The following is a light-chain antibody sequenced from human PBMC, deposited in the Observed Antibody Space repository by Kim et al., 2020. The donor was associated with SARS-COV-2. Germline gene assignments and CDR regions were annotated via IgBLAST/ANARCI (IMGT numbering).Light chain of an antibody. CDR3: QSADGSGTYV. Sequence: VPPGTTARITCSGDTLPEKQTYWYQQKSGQAPLLVIYKDNERPSGIPGRFSGSSSGTTVTLTISGVQAEDDADYYCQSADGSGTYVFGTGTKVTVL. J-gene: IGLJ1*01. CDR2: KDN. V-gene: IGLV3-25*03. CDR1: TLPEKQ.